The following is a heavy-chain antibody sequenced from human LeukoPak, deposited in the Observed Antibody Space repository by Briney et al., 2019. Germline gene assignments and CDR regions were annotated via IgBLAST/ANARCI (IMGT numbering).Heavy chain of an antibody. D-gene: IGHD3-3*01. J-gene: IGHJ3*01. CDR1: GGTFKSFA. CDR3: ARASFPFLEWTTSIPFDV. Sequence: ASVKVSCKASGGTFKSFALSWVRQAPGQRLEWMGGIIPIYPTTDYAQRFQGRVTISADESKGTVSLELSNLRSEDTAVYYCARASFPFLEWTTSIPFDVWGQGTVVIVSS. V-gene: IGHV1-69*13. CDR2: IIPIYPTT.